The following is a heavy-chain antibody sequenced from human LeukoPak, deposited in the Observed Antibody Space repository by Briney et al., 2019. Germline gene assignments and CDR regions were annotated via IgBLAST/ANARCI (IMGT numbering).Heavy chain of an antibody. J-gene: IGHJ3*02. CDR1: GFTFSSYW. V-gene: IGHV3-7*01. CDR3: AKASLLHYYDSSGSYAFDI. D-gene: IGHD3-22*01. CDR2: IKQDGSEK. Sequence: PGGSLRLSCAASGFTFSSYWMSWVRQAPGKGLEWVANIKQDGSEKYYVDSVKGRFTISRDNAKNSLYLQMNSLRAEDTAVYYCAKASLLHYYDSSGSYAFDIWGQGTMVTVSS.